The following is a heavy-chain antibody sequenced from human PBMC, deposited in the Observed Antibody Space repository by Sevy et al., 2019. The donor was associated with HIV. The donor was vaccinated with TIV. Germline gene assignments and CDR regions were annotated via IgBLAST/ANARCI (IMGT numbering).Heavy chain of an antibody. Sequence: GGSLRLSCAASGFTFSSYWMSWVRQAPGKGLEWVANIKQDGSEKYYVDSVKGRFTISRDNAKNSLFLQMTSLRAEETAVYYCARDFLKLRYYYGSGSYSNWFDPWGQGTLVTVSS. J-gene: IGHJ5*02. CDR3: ARDFLKLRYYYGSGSYSNWFDP. CDR2: IKQDGSEK. V-gene: IGHV3-7*01. CDR1: GFTFSSYW. D-gene: IGHD3-10*01.